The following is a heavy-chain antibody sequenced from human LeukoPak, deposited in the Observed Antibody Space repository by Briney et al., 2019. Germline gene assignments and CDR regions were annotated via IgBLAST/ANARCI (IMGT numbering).Heavy chain of an antibody. D-gene: IGHD3-22*01. V-gene: IGHV1-8*01. J-gene: IGHJ4*02. CDR1: GYTFTTFD. CDR2: MAPTSGRT. CDR3: ARERKYYYDSSGYYDY. Sequence: ASVKVSCKASGYTFTTFDINWVRQATGQGLEWMGWMAPTSGRTGYAETFRGRVTMTRDTSISTAYMELSRLRSDDTAVYYCARERKYYYDSSGYYDYWGQGTLVTVSS.